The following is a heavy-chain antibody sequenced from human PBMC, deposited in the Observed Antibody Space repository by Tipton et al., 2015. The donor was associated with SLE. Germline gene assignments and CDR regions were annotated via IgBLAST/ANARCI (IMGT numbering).Heavy chain of an antibody. D-gene: IGHD2-21*02. CDR1: GYTFSNYG. J-gene: IGHJ3*02. CDR3: ARGRMTRYGFDI. Sequence: QLVQSGAEVKKAGASMKVSCKASGYTFSNYGISWVRQAPGQGLEWMGWISTYNGNTNSAQELQGRVTMTTDTSTSTAYMELRSLRSDDTAVYYCARGRMTRYGFDIWGQGTMVTVSS. CDR2: ISTYNGNT. V-gene: IGHV1-18*01.